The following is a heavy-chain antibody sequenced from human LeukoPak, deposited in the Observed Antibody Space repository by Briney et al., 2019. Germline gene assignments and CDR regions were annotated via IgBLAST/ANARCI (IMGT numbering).Heavy chain of an antibody. CDR1: GGSISSYY. J-gene: IGHJ4*02. V-gene: IGHV4-59*12. D-gene: IGHD5-18*01. CDR2: IYYSGST. CDR3: ARYSYGLFDY. Sequence: SETLSLTCTVSGGSISSYYWSWIRQPPGKGLEWIGYIYYSGSTNYNPSLKSRVTISVDKSKNQFSLKLSSVTAADTAVYYCARYSYGLFDYWGQGTLVTVSS.